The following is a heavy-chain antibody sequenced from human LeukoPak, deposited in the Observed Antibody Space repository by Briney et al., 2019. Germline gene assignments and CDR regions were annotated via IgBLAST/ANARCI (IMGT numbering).Heavy chain of an antibody. D-gene: IGHD1-14*01. Sequence: GGSLRLSCAASGFTFSSYAMSWVRQAPGKGLEWVAVISYDGSNKYYAGSVKGRFTISRDNSKNTLYLQMNSLRAEDTAVYYCANIRTFDYWGQGTLVTVSS. CDR3: ANIRTFDY. V-gene: IGHV3-30-3*01. CDR2: ISYDGSNK. CDR1: GFTFSSYA. J-gene: IGHJ4*02.